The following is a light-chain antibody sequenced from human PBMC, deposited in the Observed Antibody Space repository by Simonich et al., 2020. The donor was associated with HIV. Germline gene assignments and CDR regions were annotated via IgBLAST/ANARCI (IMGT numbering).Light chain of an antibody. Sequence: SYELTQPPSVSVSPGQTARITCSGDALPKQYAYWYQQKPGQAPVLVIYKDSERPSGIPERVSGSILGNKAALTITGAQADDESDYYCVLYMGSGISVFGGGTKLTVL. CDR2: KDS. CDR3: VLYMGSGISV. CDR1: ALPKQY. J-gene: IGLJ3*02. V-gene: IGLV3-25*02.